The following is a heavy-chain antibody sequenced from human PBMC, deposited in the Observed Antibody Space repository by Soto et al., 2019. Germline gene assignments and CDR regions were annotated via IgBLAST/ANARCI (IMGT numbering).Heavy chain of an antibody. CDR2: IWYDGSKK. CDR1: GFTFSSYG. V-gene: IGHV3-33*01. D-gene: IGHD5-12*01. J-gene: IGHJ5*02. Sequence: QVLLVESGGGVVQPGRSLRLSGEASGFTFSSYGMHWVRQAPGKGLEWVAIIWYDGSKKFYADSVKGRFTISRDDSKNTVYLQMDSLRAEDTAVYYCSSHSSAYDWNISGWFTAVFDPWGQGTLVTVSS. CDR3: SSHSSAYDWNISGWFTAVFDP.